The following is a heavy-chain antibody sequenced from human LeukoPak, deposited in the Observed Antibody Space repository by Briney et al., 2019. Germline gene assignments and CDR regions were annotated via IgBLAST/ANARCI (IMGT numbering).Heavy chain of an antibody. Sequence: AGGSLRLSCAASGFTFSNYAMSWVRQPPGKGLEWVSAIFGSGNSSYWADSVKGRFTISRDTSKNTLFLQIDSLRAEDTAVYYCAKASGSTGYYYFGSWGQGTLVTVSS. CDR3: AKASGSTGYYYFGS. CDR2: IFGSGNSS. V-gene: IGHV3-23*01. D-gene: IGHD3-22*01. J-gene: IGHJ4*02. CDR1: GFTFSNYA.